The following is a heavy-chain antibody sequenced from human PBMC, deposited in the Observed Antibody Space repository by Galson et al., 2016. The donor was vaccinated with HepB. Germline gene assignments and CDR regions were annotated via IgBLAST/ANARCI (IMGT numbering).Heavy chain of an antibody. CDR3: AKDRELQYFDGSMPWY. J-gene: IGHJ4*02. D-gene: IGHD3-9*01. CDR2: TSFDETNK. Sequence: SLRLSRAPSGFISRRTGMHWVRQAPGKGLEWVAGTSFDETNKHYADSVKGRFTISRDNSKNTLYLQMNSLTSEDTAVYYCAKDRELQYFDGSMPWYWGQGTLVTVSS. CDR1: GFISRRTG. V-gene: IGHV3-30*18.